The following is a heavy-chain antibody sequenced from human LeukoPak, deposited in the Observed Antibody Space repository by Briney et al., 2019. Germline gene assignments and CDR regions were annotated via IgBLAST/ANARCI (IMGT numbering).Heavy chain of an antibody. Sequence: PGGSLRLSCSASGFTFSSCAMHWVRQATGKGLEYVSGIRSNGGSTYYADSVKGRFTISRDNSKNTLYLQMSSLRGPDSAVYYCVKEDGSGYCSDAFDMWGQGTMVTVSS. J-gene: IGHJ3*02. CDR2: IRSNGGST. CDR3: VKEDGSGYCSDAFDM. CDR1: GFTFSSCA. V-gene: IGHV3-64D*06. D-gene: IGHD3-22*01.